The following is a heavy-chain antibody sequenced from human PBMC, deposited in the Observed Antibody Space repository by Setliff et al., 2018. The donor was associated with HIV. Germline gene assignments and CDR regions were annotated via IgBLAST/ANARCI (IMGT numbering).Heavy chain of an antibody. V-gene: IGHV4-59*11. D-gene: IGHD3-3*01. Sequence: LSLTCTVSGGSISSHYWSWIRQPPGKGLEWIGYIYYSGSTNYNPSLKSRVTISVDTSKNQFSLKLSSVTAADTAVYYCARLGNYDFWGGAADYWGQGIQVTVS. CDR1: GGSISSHY. CDR2: IYYSGST. J-gene: IGHJ4*02. CDR3: ARLGNYDFWGGAADY.